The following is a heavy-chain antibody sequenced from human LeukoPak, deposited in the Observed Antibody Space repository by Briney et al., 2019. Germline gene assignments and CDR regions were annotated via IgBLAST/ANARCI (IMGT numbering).Heavy chain of an antibody. Sequence: TGGSLRLSCAASGFTFDSYAMHWVRQAPGKGLEWVALTSYDGSNKYYVDSVKGRFTISRDNSKNTLYLQMNSLRPEDTSVYYCAKDRTYDYGTYDAFDIWGPGTMVTVSS. J-gene: IGHJ3*02. CDR3: AKDRTYDYGTYDAFDI. CDR2: TSYDGSNK. D-gene: IGHD4-17*01. CDR1: GFTFDSYA. V-gene: IGHV3-30*18.